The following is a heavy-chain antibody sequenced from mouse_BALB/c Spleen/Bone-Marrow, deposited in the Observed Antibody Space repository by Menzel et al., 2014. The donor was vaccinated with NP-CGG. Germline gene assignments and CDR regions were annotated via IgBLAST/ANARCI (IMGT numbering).Heavy chain of an antibody. Sequence: VQLQQSGAELVKPGASVKLSCTASGFNIKDTYMHWVKQRPEQGLEWIGRIDPANGKTKYDPKFQGKATITAGPSSNAACLQNSSQTSEDTAVYYWARYFCGSSLFVFWDQGTTRTVSS. D-gene: IGHD1-1*01. CDR3: ARYFCGSSLFVF. CDR2: IDPANGKT. J-gene: IGHJ2*01. V-gene: IGHV14-3*02. CDR1: GFNIKDTY.